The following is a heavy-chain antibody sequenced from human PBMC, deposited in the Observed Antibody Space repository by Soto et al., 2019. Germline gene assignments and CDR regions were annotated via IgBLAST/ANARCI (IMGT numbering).Heavy chain of an antibody. D-gene: IGHD3-9*01. Sequence: EESLKLSCTSSGYSFTGYWISWVRQMPGKGLEWMGRIDPSDSYTNYSPSFQGHVTISADKSISTAYLQWSSLKASDTAMYYCARPGSELRYFDWLLSVRGQGTTVTVS. V-gene: IGHV5-10-1*01. CDR1: GYSFTGYW. CDR3: ARPGSELRYFDWLLSV. J-gene: IGHJ6*02. CDR2: IDPSDSYT.